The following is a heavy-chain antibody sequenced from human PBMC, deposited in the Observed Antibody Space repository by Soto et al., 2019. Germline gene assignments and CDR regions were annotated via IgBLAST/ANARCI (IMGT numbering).Heavy chain of an antibody. CDR3: AKVRGCSSTSCFYYYGMDV. J-gene: IGHJ6*02. D-gene: IGHD2-2*01. V-gene: IGHV3-23*01. CDR2: ISGSGGST. CDR1: GFTFSSYA. Sequence: LRLSCAASGFTFSSYAMSWVRQAPGKGLEWVSAISGSGGSTYYADSVKGRFTISRDNSKNTLYLQMNSLRAEDTAVYYCAKVRGCSSTSCFYYYGMDVWGQGTTVTVSS.